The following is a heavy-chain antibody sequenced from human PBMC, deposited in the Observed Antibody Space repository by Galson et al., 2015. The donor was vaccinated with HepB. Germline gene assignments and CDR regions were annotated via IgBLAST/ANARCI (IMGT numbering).Heavy chain of an antibody. CDR3: ARDFGDGSSCQFDY. D-gene: IGHD6-13*01. Sequence: SLRLSCAASGFTFSSYGMHWVRQVPGKGLEWVAVIWYDGRNKYYADSVKGRFTISRDNSKNTLYLQMNSLRAEDTAVYYCARDFGDGSSCQFDYWGQGTLVTVSS. J-gene: IGHJ4*02. V-gene: IGHV3-33*01. CDR1: GFTFSSYG. CDR2: IWYDGRNK.